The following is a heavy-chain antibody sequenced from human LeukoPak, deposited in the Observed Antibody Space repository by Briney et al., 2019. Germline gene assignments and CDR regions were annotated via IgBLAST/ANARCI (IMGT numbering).Heavy chain of an antibody. CDR1: GFTFSSYG. CDR2: ISGSGGST. CDR3: ARARTTGTRDDFDY. J-gene: IGHJ4*02. Sequence: GGSLRLSCAASGFTFSSYGMSWVRQAPGKGLEWVSAISGSGGSTYYADSVKGRFTISRDNAKNTLYLQMNSLRAEDTAVYYCARARTTGTRDDFDYWGQGTLVTVSS. V-gene: IGHV3-23*01. D-gene: IGHD1-1*01.